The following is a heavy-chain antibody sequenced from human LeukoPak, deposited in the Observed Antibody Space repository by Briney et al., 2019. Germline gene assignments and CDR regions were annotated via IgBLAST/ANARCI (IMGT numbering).Heavy chain of an antibody. V-gene: IGHV5-51*01. Sequence: GESLKISCKGSGYIFSNSWIGWVRQLPGKGLERMGIIYPGDSDTRYIPSFQGQVTISADKSISTAYLQWSSLKASDTAIYYCARLIEAAAVTKFDYWGQGTLVTVSS. J-gene: IGHJ4*02. CDR3: ARLIEAAAVTKFDY. D-gene: IGHD6-13*01. CDR2: IYPGDSDT. CDR1: GYIFSNSW.